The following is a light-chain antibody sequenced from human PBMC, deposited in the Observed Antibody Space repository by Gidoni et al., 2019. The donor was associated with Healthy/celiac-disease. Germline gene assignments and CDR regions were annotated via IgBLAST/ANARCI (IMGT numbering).Light chain of an antibody. CDR2: GAS. CDR3: QQYNNWPPLT. V-gene: IGKV3-15*01. CDR1: QSVSSN. Sequence: EIVMTQSPATLSVSPGERATLSCRASQSVSSNLAWYQQKPGQAPRLLIYGASTRATGIPARFSGSRSCTEFTLTISSLQSEDFAVYYCQQYNNWPPLTFGGGTKVEIK. J-gene: IGKJ4*01.